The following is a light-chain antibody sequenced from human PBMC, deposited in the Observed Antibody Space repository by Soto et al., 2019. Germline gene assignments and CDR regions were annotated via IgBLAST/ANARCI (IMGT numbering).Light chain of an antibody. CDR3: QQSQSIPYT. Sequence: DIQMTQSPSSLSASVGDRVTITCRASQTISSYLNWYQQKPDKAPKLLIYAASSLQSGGPSRFSGSGSGTDFTLTISSLQPGDFATYYCQQSQSIPYTFGQGTKVEIK. V-gene: IGKV1-39*01. CDR1: QTISSY. CDR2: AAS. J-gene: IGKJ2*01.